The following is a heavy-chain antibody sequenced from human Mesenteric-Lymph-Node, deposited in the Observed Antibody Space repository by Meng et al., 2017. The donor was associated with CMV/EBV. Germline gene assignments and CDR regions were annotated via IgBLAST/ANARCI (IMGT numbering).Heavy chain of an antibody. J-gene: IGHJ6*02. CDR1: GFSFSNYG. D-gene: IGHD3-3*01. CDR2: IRDDGSNK. V-gene: IGHV3-30*02. CDR3: AKALNPYQYGVTISGEVIHWCMDV. Sequence: GGSLRLSCEASGFSFSNYGMHWVRQAPGKGLEWVAFIRDDGSNKYYAESVKGRFTISRDNSKNTLYLQMSSLRAEDTVVYYCAKALNPYQYGVTISGEVIHWCMDVWGQGTTVTVSS.